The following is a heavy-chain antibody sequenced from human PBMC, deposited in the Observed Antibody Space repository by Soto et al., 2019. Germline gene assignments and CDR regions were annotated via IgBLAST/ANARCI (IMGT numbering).Heavy chain of an antibody. CDR1: GFTFISYA. D-gene: IGHD1-26*01. J-gene: IGHJ6*02. CDR3: AKLISGSPYYYYGMNV. CDR2: ISNSGGST. Sequence: GGSLRLSCAASGFTFISYAMNWVRQAPGKGLEWVSTISNSGGSTYYADSVKGRFTISRDNSKSTLYLQMNSLRAEDTAVYYCAKLISGSPYYYYGMNVWGQGTTVTV. V-gene: IGHV3-23*01.